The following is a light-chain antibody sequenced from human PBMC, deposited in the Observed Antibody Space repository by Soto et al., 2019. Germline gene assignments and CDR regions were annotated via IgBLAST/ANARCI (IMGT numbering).Light chain of an antibody. Sequence: IVLTQSPDTLSLSPGQRATLSCRASQSVSRRYLAWYQQKPGQAPILLIYDVSERASDIPDRFSGSGSGTDFTLTINRLVPEDVAVYYWQYQGSFGGGTKVEIE. CDR3: QYQGS. V-gene: IGKV3-20*01. CDR2: DVS. J-gene: IGKJ4*01. CDR1: QSVSRRY.